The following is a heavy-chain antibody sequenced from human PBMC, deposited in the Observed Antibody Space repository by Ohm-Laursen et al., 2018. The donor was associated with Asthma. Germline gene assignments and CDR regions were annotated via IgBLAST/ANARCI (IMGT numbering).Heavy chain of an antibody. CDR2: ISSSSSYI. V-gene: IGHV3-21*01. D-gene: IGHD7-27*01. Sequence: SLRLSCAASGFTFSTYNMNWVRQAPGKGLQWVSSISSSSSYIYYADSVRGRFTISRDNAKNSLYLHMNSLRDEDTAVYYCARAWGGFDYWGQGTLVTVSS. J-gene: IGHJ4*02. CDR1: GFTFSTYN. CDR3: ARAWGGFDY.